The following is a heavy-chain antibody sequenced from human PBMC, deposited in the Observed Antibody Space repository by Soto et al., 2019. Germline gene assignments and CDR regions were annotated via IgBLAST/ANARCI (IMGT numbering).Heavy chain of an antibody. J-gene: IGHJ4*02. Sequence: GSLRLSCSASGFTFSSYAMHWVRQAPGKGLEYVSAISSNGGSTYYADSVKGRFTISRDNSKNTLYLQMSSLRAEDTAVYYCVKEAGIAPSYYFDYWGQGTLVTVYS. CDR1: GFTFSSYA. CDR2: ISSNGGST. V-gene: IGHV3-64D*06. CDR3: VKEAGIAPSYYFDY. D-gene: IGHD6-13*01.